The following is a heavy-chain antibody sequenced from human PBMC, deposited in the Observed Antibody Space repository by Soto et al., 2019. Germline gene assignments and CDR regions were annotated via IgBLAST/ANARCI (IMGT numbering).Heavy chain of an antibody. CDR2: VSGNVGSP. V-gene: IGHV3-23*01. D-gene: IGHD2-15*01. CDR1: GFTFGNFA. J-gene: IGHJ4*02. CDR3: AKLRAKSHIAVPFDY. Sequence: EVHLLDSGRGLAQPGGSLKLSCATSGFTFGNFAMSWVLQAPGKGLEWVSAVSGNVGSPYYAESVKGRFTISRDNSKNSLYLQMNSLTAEDTAVYFCAKLRAKSHIAVPFDYWGQGSLVTVAS.